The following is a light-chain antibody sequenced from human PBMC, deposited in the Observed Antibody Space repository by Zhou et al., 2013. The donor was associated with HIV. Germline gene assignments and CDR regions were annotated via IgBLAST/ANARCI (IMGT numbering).Light chain of an antibody. J-gene: IGKJ3*01. V-gene: IGKV3-20*01. Sequence: EIVLTQSPGTLSLSPGERATLSCRASQIITNNQLAWYQQKAGQAPRLLIYGSSGRATGIPDRFSGSGSGTDFTLTISRLEPEDYAVYYCQQYGSFFGPGTKVGI. CDR1: QIITNNQ. CDR3: QQYGSF. CDR2: GSS.